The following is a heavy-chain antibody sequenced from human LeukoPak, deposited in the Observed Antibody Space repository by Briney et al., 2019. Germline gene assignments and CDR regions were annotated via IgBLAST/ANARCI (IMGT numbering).Heavy chain of an antibody. J-gene: IGHJ4*02. Sequence: GESLKISCKGSGYSFTSYWIAWVRQTPGKGLECMGIIYPYNSNTKYSPSFQGQVTISADKSISTAYLQWSSLKASDTAMYYCARHVTMPSLDYYDSSGYADYWGQGTLVTVSS. D-gene: IGHD3-22*01. V-gene: IGHV5-51*01. CDR2: IYPYNSNT. CDR3: ARHVTMPSLDYYDSSGYADY. CDR1: GYSFTSYW.